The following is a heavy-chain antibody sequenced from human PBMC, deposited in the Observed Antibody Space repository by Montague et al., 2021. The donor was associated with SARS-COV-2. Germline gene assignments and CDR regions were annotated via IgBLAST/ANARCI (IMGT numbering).Heavy chain of an antibody. CDR2: INSDGSST. J-gene: IGHJ6*02. CDR1: GFTFSSYW. CDR3: ARGKSPGIQLWFTYYYGMDV. D-gene: IGHD5-18*01. Sequence: SLRLSCAASGFTFSSYWMHWVRQAPGKGLVWVSRINSDGSSTSCADSVKGRFTISRDNAKNTLYLQMNSLRAEDTAVYYCARGKSPGIQLWFTYYYGMDVWGQGTTVTVSS. V-gene: IGHV3-74*01.